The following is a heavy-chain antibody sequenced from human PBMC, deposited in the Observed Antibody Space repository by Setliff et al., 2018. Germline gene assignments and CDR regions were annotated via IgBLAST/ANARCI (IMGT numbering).Heavy chain of an antibody. J-gene: IGHJ4*02. V-gene: IGHV4-39*07. Sequence: PSETLSLTCTVSGGSIRSTSYRWGWIRQPPGKGLEWIGSTYYTGTTYYNPSLKSRVTISMDTSKNQFSLKVSSVTAADTAVYYCARSFSRREKFLLDYWGQGALVTVSS. CDR1: GGSIRSTSYR. CDR2: TYYTGTT. CDR3: ARSFSRREKFLLDY.